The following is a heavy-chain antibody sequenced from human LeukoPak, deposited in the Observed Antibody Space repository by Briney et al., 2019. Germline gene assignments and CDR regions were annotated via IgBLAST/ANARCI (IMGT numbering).Heavy chain of an antibody. D-gene: IGHD1-1*01. V-gene: IGHV7-4-1*02. J-gene: IGHJ4*02. CDR3: ARGVHNSVY. CDR2: INTNTGNP. Sequence: ASVKVSCKASGYTFTGYYMHWVRQAPGQGLEWMGWINTNTGNPTYAQGFTGRFVFSLDTSVSTAYLQISSLKAEDTAVYYCARGVHNSVYWGQGTLVTVSS. CDR1: GYTFTGYY.